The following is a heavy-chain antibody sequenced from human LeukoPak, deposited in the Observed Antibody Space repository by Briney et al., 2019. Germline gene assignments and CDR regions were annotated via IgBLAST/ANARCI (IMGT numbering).Heavy chain of an antibody. CDR1: GFTFSSYW. Sequence: GGSLRLSCAAPGFTFSSYWMSWVRQAPGKGLEWVANIKQDGSEKYYVDSVKGRFTISRDNAKNSLYLQMNSLRAEDTAVYYCARGGGRKFDPWGQGTLVTVSS. CDR3: ARGGGRKFDP. J-gene: IGHJ5*02. V-gene: IGHV3-7*01. D-gene: IGHD3-16*01. CDR2: IKQDGSEK.